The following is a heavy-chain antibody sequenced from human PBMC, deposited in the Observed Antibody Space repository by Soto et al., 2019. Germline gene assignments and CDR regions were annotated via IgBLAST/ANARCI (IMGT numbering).Heavy chain of an antibody. J-gene: IGHJ6*02. V-gene: IGHV3-49*04. CDR1: GFTFGDYA. D-gene: IGHD3-9*01. CDR2: IRSKAYGGTT. Sequence: GGSLRLSCTASGFTFGDYAMSWVRQAPGKGLEWVGFIRSKAYGGTTEYAASVKGRFTISRDGSKSIAYLQMNSLKTEDTAVYYCTRDSFVRYFDWLPNYYYGMDVWGQGTTVTVSS. CDR3: TRDSFVRYFDWLPNYYYGMDV.